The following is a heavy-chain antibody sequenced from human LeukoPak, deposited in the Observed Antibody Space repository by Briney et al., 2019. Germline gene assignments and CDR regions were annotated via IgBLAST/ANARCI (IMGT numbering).Heavy chain of an antibody. CDR2: INHSGST. CDR1: GGSFSGYY. D-gene: IGHD3-10*01. Sequence: SETLSLTCAVYGGSFSGYYWSWIRQPPGKGLEWIGEINHSGSTNYNPSLKSRVTISVDTSKNQFSLKLSSVTAADTAVYYCARPGFLRYGSGSPFDYWGQGTLVTVSS. V-gene: IGHV4-34*01. CDR3: ARPGFLRYGSGSPFDY. J-gene: IGHJ4*02.